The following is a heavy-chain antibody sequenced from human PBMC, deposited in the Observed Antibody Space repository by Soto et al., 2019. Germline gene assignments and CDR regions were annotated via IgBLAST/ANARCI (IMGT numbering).Heavy chain of an antibody. D-gene: IGHD6-13*01. Sequence: TGGSLRLSCAASGFTFSSYAMHWVRQAPGKGLEWVAVISYDGSNKYYADSVKGRFTISRDNSKNTLYLQMNSLRAEDTAVYYCARDPRQQLPDDAFDIWGQGTMVTVSS. CDR2: ISYDGSNK. J-gene: IGHJ3*02. V-gene: IGHV3-30-3*01. CDR3: ARDPRQQLPDDAFDI. CDR1: GFTFSSYA.